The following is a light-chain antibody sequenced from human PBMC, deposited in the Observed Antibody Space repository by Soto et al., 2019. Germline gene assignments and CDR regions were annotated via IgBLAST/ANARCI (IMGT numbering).Light chain of an antibody. J-gene: IGLJ2*01. CDR3: CSYAGSYTVV. Sequence: QSVLTQPRSVSGSPGQSVTISCTGTTSDVGGYKYVSWYQQHPGKAPKVMIYDVSERPSGVPDRFSGSKSGNTASLTISGLQAEDEADYYCCSYAGSYTVVFGGGTKLTVL. CDR2: DVS. V-gene: IGLV2-11*01. CDR1: TSDVGGYKY.